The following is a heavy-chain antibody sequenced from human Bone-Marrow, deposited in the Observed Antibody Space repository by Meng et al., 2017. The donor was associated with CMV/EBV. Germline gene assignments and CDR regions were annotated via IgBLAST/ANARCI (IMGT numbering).Heavy chain of an antibody. D-gene: IGHD6-19*01. V-gene: IGHV4-59*01. Sequence: SETLSLTCTVSGASISGSHWSWIRQPPGKGLEWIGYIHSNGDANYNSSLRSRATLSVDTSKTQFSLNLGSVTARDTAVYYCAKGGWSLNYWGQGVLVTVSS. J-gene: IGHJ4*02. CDR1: GASISGSH. CDR3: AKGGWSLNY. CDR2: IHSNGDA.